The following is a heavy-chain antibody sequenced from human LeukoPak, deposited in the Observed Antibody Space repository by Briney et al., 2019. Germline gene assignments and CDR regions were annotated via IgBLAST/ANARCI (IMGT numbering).Heavy chain of an antibody. CDR3: ARGSSGPFDY. D-gene: IGHD6-19*01. J-gene: IGHJ4*02. CDR2: ISYDGSNK. Sequence: GVTVRLSCAASGFTFSSYAMHWVRQAPGKGLEWVAVISYDGSNKYYADSVKGRFTISRDNSKNTLYLQMNSLRAEDTAVYYCARGSSGPFDYWGQGTLVTVSS. V-gene: IGHV3-30-3*01. CDR1: GFTFSSYA.